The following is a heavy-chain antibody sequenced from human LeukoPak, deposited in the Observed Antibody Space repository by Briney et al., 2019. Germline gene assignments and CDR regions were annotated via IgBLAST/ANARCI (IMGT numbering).Heavy chain of an antibody. CDR2: ISSSSSYI. D-gene: IGHD6-19*01. CDR1: GFTSSSYS. Sequence: GGSLRLSFAASGFTSSSYSMNWVRQAPGKGLEWVSSISSSSSYIYYADSVKGRFTISRDNAKNSLYLQMNSLRAEDTAVYYCARESSGWYSVVDYWGQGTLVTVSS. J-gene: IGHJ4*02. V-gene: IGHV3-21*01. CDR3: ARESSGWYSVVDY.